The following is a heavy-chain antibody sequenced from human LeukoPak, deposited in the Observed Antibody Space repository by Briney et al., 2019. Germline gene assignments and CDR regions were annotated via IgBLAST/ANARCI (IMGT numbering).Heavy chain of an antibody. CDR1: GFSLSTSGVG. V-gene: IGHV2-5*02. J-gene: IGHJ4*02. D-gene: IGHD6-19*01. CDR2: IYWDDDK. Sequence: SGPTLVNPTQTLTLTCTFSGFSLSTSGVGVGWIRQPPGKAPERLALIYWDDDKRYSPSLKSRLTITKDTSKNQVVLTMTNVDPLDTATYYCANRRGTTGWSEGYFDYWGQGTLVTVSS. CDR3: ANRRGTTGWSEGYFDY.